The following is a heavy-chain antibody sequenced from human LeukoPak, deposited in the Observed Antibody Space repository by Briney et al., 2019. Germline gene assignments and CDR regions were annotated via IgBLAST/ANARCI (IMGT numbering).Heavy chain of an antibody. Sequence: GGSLRLSCAASGFTFRNYWMGWVRQAPGKGLAWVANTKPDGSAEYYADSVRGRFTASRDNANNLLYLQMNRLRAEDTAVYYCARDGGLHTNFDYWGQGTLLTVSS. CDR2: TKPDGSAE. D-gene: IGHD2-15*01. CDR1: GFTFRNYW. V-gene: IGHV3-7*01. CDR3: ARDGGLHTNFDY. J-gene: IGHJ4*02.